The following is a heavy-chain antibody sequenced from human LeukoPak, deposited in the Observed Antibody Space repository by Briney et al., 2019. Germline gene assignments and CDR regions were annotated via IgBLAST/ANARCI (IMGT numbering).Heavy chain of an antibody. J-gene: IGHJ6*04. CDR1: GFTFSSYG. Sequence: PGGSLRLSCAASGFTFSSYGMHWVRQAPGKGLEWVAVISYDGSNKYYADSVKGRFTISRDNSKNTLYLQMNSLRAEDTAVYYCAKDYDILTGYPRVFDVWGKGTTVTVSS. D-gene: IGHD3-9*01. CDR2: ISYDGSNK. CDR3: AKDYDILTGYPRVFDV. V-gene: IGHV3-30*18.